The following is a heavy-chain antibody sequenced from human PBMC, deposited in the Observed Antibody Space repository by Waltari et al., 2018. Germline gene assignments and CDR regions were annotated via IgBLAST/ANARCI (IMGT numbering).Heavy chain of an antibody. V-gene: IGHV3-21*01. CDR3: ARLGAVCGNSSCPWFFDS. D-gene: IGHD3-16*01. CDR2: ITSSRIYN. Sequence: EVRLVESGGGRVTPGGSLKLSCEASGFNFNIYYMNWVRQAPGKGLEWVSSITSSRIYNYYADSVKGRFTISRDNAKNSVYLHMTSLRAEDTAVYYCARLGAVCGNSSCPWFFDSWGQGTLVTVSS. J-gene: IGHJ4*02. CDR1: GFNFNIYY.